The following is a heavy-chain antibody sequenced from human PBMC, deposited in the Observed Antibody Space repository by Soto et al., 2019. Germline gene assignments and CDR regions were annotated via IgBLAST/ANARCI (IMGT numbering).Heavy chain of an antibody. CDR2: IYPGDSDI. J-gene: IGHJ4*02. V-gene: IGHV5-51*01. CDR3: ARQKGVRSSGWTDFDY. CDR1: GYSFTNYW. D-gene: IGHD6-19*01. Sequence: EVQLVQSGAEVKKPGESLKISCKGSGYSFTNYWIGWVRQMSGKGLEWMGIIYPGDSDIRYSPSFQGQVTISADRSISTAYLQWSSLRASDSAMYYCARQKGVRSSGWTDFDYWGQGNLVSVSS.